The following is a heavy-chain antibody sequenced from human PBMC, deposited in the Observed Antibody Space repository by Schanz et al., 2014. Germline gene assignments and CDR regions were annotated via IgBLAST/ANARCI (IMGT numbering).Heavy chain of an antibody. Sequence: QVQLVQSGAEMKKPGASVKVSCKLSGGTFSSYTISWVRQARGQGLEWVGRFIPILDVGNYAQQFQGRVTFTADKSTSTAYMELSSLRYEDTALYYCARGTMPGTFDIWGQGTMVTVSS. V-gene: IGHV1-69*09. CDR1: GGTFSSYT. J-gene: IGHJ3*02. D-gene: IGHD2-2*01. CDR2: FIPILDVG. CDR3: ARGTMPGTFDI.